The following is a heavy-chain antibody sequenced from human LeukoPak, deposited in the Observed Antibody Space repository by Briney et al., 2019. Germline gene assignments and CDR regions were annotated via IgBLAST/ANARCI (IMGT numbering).Heavy chain of an antibody. CDR1: GGSISSSY. J-gene: IGHJ4*02. Sequence: SETLSLTCTVSGGSISSSYWSRIRQPPGKGLEWIGYIYYSGSTTYNPSLKSRVTLSVDTSKNQFSLKLSSVTAADTAVYHCARVGRRGYYFDYWGQGTLVTVSS. CDR2: IYYSGST. CDR3: ARVGRRGYYFDY. V-gene: IGHV4-59*01. D-gene: IGHD3-10*01.